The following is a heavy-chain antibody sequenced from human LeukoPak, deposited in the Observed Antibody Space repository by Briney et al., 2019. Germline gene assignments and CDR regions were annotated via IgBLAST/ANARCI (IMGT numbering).Heavy chain of an antibody. Sequence: NPGGSLRLSCAASGFTFSNAWMSWVRQAPGKGLEWVGRIKRKTDGGTTDYAAPVKGRFTISRDDSKNTLYLQMNSLITEDTAVYYCTIGRENRRTYGDYPYWGQGTLVTVSS. CDR3: TIGRENRRTYGDYPY. CDR2: IKRKTDGGTT. J-gene: IGHJ4*02. CDR1: GFTFSNAW. D-gene: IGHD4-17*01. V-gene: IGHV3-15*01.